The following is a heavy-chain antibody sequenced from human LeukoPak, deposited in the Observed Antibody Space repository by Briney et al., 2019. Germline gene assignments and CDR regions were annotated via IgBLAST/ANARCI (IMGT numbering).Heavy chain of an antibody. CDR1: GITLSNYG. V-gene: IGHV3-23*01. D-gene: IGHD3-22*01. J-gene: IGHJ4*02. CDR3: AKRGVVIRVILVGFHKEAYYFDS. Sequence: PGGSLRLSCAVSGITLSNYGMSWVRQAPGKGLERVAGISDSGGRTNYADPVKGRFTISRDNRKNTLYLEMNSLRAEDTAVYFCAKRGVVIRVILVGFHKEAYYFDSWGQGALVTVSS. CDR2: ISDSGGRT.